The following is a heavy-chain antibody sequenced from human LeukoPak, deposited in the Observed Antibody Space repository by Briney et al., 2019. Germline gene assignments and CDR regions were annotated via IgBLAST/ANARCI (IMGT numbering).Heavy chain of an antibody. D-gene: IGHD1-1*01. Sequence: GGSLRLSCAASGFTFSSYAMHWVRQAPGKGLEWVAVISYDGSNKYYADSVKGRFTISRDNSKNTLYLQMNSLRAEDTAVYYCARDPENWRHFDYWGQGTLVTVSS. CDR1: GFTFSSYA. CDR2: ISYDGSNK. J-gene: IGHJ4*02. V-gene: IGHV3-30-3*01. CDR3: ARDPENWRHFDY.